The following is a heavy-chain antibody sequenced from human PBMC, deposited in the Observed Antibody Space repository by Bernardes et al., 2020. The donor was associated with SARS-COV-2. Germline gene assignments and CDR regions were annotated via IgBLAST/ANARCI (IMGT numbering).Heavy chain of an antibody. CDR2: ISGSDSST. D-gene: IGHD4-4*01. V-gene: IGHV3-23*01. J-gene: IGHJ4*02. CDR1: GFTFSSYA. Sequence: GGSLRLSCAASGFTFSSYAMSWVRQAPGKGLEWVSTISGSDSSTYYADSVKGRFTISRDNSKNTLYLQMNSLRAEDTAVYYCAKGGTTVTTSVSHWGQGTLVTVSS. CDR3: AKGGTTVTTSVSH.